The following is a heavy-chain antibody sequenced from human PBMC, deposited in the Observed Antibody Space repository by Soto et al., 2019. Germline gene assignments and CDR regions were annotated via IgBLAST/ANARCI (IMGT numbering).Heavy chain of an antibody. J-gene: IGHJ5*02. Sequence: SETLSLTCTVSGGSISSYYWSWIRQPPGKGLEWIGYIYYSGSTNYNPSLKSRVTISVDTSKNQFSLKLSSVTAADTAVYYCARVRVQWELSFDPWGQGTLVTVSS. D-gene: IGHD1-26*01. V-gene: IGHV4-59*08. CDR1: GGSISSYY. CDR2: IYYSGST. CDR3: ARVRVQWELSFDP.